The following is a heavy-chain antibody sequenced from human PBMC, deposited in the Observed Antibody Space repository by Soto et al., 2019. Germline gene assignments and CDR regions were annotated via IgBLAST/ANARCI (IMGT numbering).Heavy chain of an antibody. CDR2: IIPILGIA. CDR1: GGTFSSYT. Sequence: SVKVSCKASGGTFSSYTISWVRQAPGQGLEWMGRIIPILGIANYAQKFQGRVTITADKSTSTAYMELSSLRSEDTAVYYCVRELRKSYSSGSYCGPGPLVTVST. J-gene: IGHJ4*02. CDR3: VRELRKSYSSGSY. V-gene: IGHV1-69*04. D-gene: IGHD2-8*02.